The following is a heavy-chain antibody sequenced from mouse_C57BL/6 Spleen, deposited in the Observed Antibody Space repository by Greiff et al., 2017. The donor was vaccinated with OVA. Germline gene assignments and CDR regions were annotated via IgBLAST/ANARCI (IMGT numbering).Heavy chain of an antibody. Sequence: EVQLVESGPGLVKPSQSLSLTCSVTGYSITSGYYWNWIRQFPGNKLEWMGYISYDGSNNYNPSLKNRISIPRDTSKNQFFLKLNSVTTEDTSTDYCARAPSTVVGYFDVWGTGTTVTVSS. CDR3: ARAPSTVVGYFDV. CDR2: ISYDGSN. V-gene: IGHV3-6*01. J-gene: IGHJ1*03. CDR1: GYSITSGYY. D-gene: IGHD1-1*01.